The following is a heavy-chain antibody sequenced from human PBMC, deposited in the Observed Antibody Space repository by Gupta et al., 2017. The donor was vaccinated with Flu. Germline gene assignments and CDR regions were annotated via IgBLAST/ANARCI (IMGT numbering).Heavy chain of an antibody. J-gene: IGHJ4*02. V-gene: IGHV4-59*13. CDR1: ISSYY. CDR2: IYYSGST. D-gene: IGHD1-7*01. CDR3: ARSSNWNYGEFDY. Sequence: ISSYYWSWIRQPPGKGLEWIGYIYYSGSTNYNPSLKSRGTISVDTSKNQFSLKLSSVTDADTAVYYCARSSNWNYGEFDYWGQGTLVTVSS.